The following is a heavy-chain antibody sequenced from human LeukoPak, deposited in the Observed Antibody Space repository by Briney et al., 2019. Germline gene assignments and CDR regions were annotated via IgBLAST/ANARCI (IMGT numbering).Heavy chain of an antibody. CDR1: GFTFSSYS. CDR3: ARDRALDDILTYYYGMDV. D-gene: IGHD3-9*01. J-gene: IGHJ6*04. CDR2: ISSSSSYI. V-gene: IGHV3-21*01. Sequence: GGSLRLSCAASGFTFSSYSMNWVRQAPGKGLEWVSSISSSSSYIYYADSVKGRFTISRHNAKNSLYLQMNSLRAEDTAVYYCARDRALDDILTYYYGMDVWGKGTTVTVSS.